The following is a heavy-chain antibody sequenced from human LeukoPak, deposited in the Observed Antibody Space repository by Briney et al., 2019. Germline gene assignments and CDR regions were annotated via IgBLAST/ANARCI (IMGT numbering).Heavy chain of an antibody. D-gene: IGHD2-2*02. V-gene: IGHV1-2*02. Sequence: ASVKVSCKASGYTVTGYYMHWVRQAPGQGLEWRGWINPNSGGTNYAQKFQGRVTMTSDTSINTAYMELSRLRSDDTAVYYCARDVGYCSSTSCYNGLIFDYWGQGTLVTVSS. CDR1: GYTVTGYY. CDR2: INPNSGGT. CDR3: ARDVGYCSSTSCYNGLIFDY. J-gene: IGHJ4*02.